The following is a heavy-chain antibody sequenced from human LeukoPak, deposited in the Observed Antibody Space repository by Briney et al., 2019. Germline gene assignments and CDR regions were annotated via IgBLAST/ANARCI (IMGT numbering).Heavy chain of an antibody. J-gene: IGHJ6*02. Sequence: SETLSLTCTVSGGSISGSSYYWGWIRQPPGKGLEWIGSIYYSGSTYYNPSLKSRVTISVDTSKNQFSLKLSSVTAADTAVYYCARDQAWHYYGSARTSDYYGMDVWGQGTTITVSS. CDR1: GGSISGSSYY. D-gene: IGHD3-10*01. CDR3: ARDQAWHYYGSARTSDYYGMDV. CDR2: IYYSGST. V-gene: IGHV4-39*07.